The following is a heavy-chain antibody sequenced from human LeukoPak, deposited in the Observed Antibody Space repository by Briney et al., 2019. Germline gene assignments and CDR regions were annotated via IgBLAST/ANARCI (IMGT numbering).Heavy chain of an antibody. J-gene: IGHJ4*02. V-gene: IGHV4-61*02. CDR3: ARSHSSGYYYGY. Sequence: SQTLSLTCTVSGGSISSGSYYWSWIRQPAGKGLEWIGRIYTSGSTNYNPSLKSRVTISVDTSKNQFSLKLSSVTAADTAVYYCARSHSSGYYYGYWGQGTLVTVSS. CDR2: IYTSGST. CDR1: GGSISSGSYY. D-gene: IGHD3-22*01.